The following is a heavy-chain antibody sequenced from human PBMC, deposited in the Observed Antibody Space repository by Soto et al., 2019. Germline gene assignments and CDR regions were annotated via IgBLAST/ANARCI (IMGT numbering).Heavy chain of an antibody. CDR1: GYTFTSYY. V-gene: IGHV1-46*01. CDR3: ARDDHYYGGNTRFDY. CDR2: ISPSGGST. J-gene: IGHJ4*02. D-gene: IGHD4-17*01. Sequence: QVQLVQSGAEVKKPGASVKVSCKASGYTFTSYYMHWVRQAPGQGLEWMGIISPSGGSTSYAQKFQGRVTMTRDTSTSTVYMELSSLRSEDTAVYYCARDDHYYGGNTRFDYWGQGTLVTVSS.